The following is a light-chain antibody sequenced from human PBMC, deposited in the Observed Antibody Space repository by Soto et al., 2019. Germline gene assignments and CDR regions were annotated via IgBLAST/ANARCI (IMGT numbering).Light chain of an antibody. CDR1: SSNIGSNY. CDR2: RNN. V-gene: IGLV1-47*01. Sequence: QSVLTQPPSASGTPGQRVTISCSGSSSNIGSNYVYWYQQLPGTAPKLLIYRNNQRPSGVPDRFSGSKSGTSASLAISGLRSEDEADDYCAAWDASLSGFYVFGTGTKVTVL. J-gene: IGLJ1*01. CDR3: AAWDASLSGFYV.